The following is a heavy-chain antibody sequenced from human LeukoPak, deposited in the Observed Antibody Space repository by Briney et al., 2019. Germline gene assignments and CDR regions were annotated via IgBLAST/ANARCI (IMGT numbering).Heavy chain of an antibody. CDR2: ISSSSSTI. J-gene: IGHJ4*02. CDR3: ARDDVSGYSSSWYDY. CDR1: GFTFSSYS. Sequence: GGSLRLSCAASGFTFSSYSMNWVRQAPGKGLEWVSYISSSSSTIYYADSVKGRFTISRDNAKNSLYLQMNSLRAEDTAVYYCARDDVSGYSSSWYDYWGQGTLVTVSS. D-gene: IGHD6-13*01. V-gene: IGHV3-48*01.